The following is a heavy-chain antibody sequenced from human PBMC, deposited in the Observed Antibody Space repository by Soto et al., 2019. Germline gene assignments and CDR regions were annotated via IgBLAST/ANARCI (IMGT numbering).Heavy chain of an antibody. CDR1: GFTFSSNA. V-gene: IGHV3-23*01. Sequence: EVQLLESGGGLVQPGGSLRLSYAASGFTFSSNAMSWVRQAPGKGLEWVSAISGGTSSTYYADSVKARFTIPRDNSKNTLYLQMNSLRAEDTAVYYCAKERWAAAGTPTLDYWGQGTLVTVSS. CDR2: ISGGTSST. J-gene: IGHJ4*02. CDR3: AKERWAAAGTPTLDY. D-gene: IGHD6-13*01.